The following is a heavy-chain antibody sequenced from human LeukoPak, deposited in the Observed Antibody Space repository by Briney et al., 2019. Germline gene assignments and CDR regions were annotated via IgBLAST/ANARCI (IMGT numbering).Heavy chain of an antibody. Sequence: GGSLRLTCAASGFSFSNHAMHWVRQAPGKGLEWVAFISYDGGNKYYADSVKGRFAISRDNPKNTLYLQMNSLRAEDTAVYYCVSFYETYWGRGTLVTVSS. CDR2: ISYDGGNK. D-gene: IGHD2/OR15-2a*01. J-gene: IGHJ4*02. V-gene: IGHV3-30*09. CDR1: GFSFSNHA. CDR3: VSFYETY.